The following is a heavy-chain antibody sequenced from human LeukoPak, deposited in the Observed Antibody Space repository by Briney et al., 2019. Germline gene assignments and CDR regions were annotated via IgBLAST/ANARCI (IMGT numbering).Heavy chain of an antibody. CDR3: ARDGDFGDPESYYGMDV. CDR2: IVPLLLIP. J-gene: IGHJ6*02. V-gene: IGHV1-69*04. CDR1: GGTFSTDA. D-gene: IGHD4-17*01. Sequence: VASVKVSCKASGGTFSTDAISWVRQAPGQGLEWLGRIVPLLLIPDYAQNFQGRVTITADKSTLTAYMELNSLRFEDTAVYYCARDGDFGDPESYYGMDVWGQGTTVTVSS.